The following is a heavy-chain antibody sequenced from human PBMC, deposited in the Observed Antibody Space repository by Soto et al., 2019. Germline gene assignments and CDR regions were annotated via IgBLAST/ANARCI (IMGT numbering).Heavy chain of an antibody. Sequence: GGSLRLSCEASGFTFTSYWMHLVRQAPGKGLVWVAGVKIDGTTATYADSVRGRFTISRDNAKNTLYLQMNSLSAEDTAVYYCASLFASTYFTRPFEFWRQGTEVTVSS. CDR3: ASLFASTYFTRPFEF. CDR1: GFTFTSYW. V-gene: IGHV3-74*01. CDR2: VKIDGTTA. D-gene: IGHD1-26*01. J-gene: IGHJ4*02.